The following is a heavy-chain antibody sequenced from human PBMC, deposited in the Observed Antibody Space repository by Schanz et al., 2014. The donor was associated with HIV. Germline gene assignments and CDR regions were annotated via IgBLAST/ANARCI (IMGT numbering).Heavy chain of an antibody. J-gene: IGHJ6*02. D-gene: IGHD5-18*01. CDR2: INPNSGGT. CDR3: ARDADLNELWPRDYYHYTMDV. Sequence: QVQLVQSGPEVKKPGASVRVSCETSGYTFTGYYMHWIRQAPGQGLEWMGWINPNSGGTNYAQKFQGRVTMTRDTSINTAYMELSRLRSDDTAVYYCARDADLNELWPRDYYHYTMDVWGQGTTVTVSS. V-gene: IGHV1-2*02. CDR1: GYTFTGYY.